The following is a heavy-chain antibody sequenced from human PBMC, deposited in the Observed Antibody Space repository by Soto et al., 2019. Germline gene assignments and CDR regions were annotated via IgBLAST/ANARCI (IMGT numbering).Heavy chain of an antibody. CDR1: GDSISSGGYY. V-gene: IGHV4-31*03. Sequence: QVQLQESGPGLVKPSQTLSLTCTVSGDSISSGGYYWSWIRQHPGKGLEWIGYIYYSGSTFYNPSLKSRVIISADTSKNQFSLKLSSVTAADTAFYYCARGRGTVTDNWGQGTLVTVSS. D-gene: IGHD4-17*01. J-gene: IGHJ4*02. CDR2: IYYSGST. CDR3: ARGRGTVTDN.